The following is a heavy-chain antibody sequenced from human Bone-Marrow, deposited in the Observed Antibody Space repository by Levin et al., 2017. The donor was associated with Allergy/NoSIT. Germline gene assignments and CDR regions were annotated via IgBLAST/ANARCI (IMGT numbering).Heavy chain of an antibody. V-gene: IGHV5-51*01. CDR1: GYSFTSYW. Sequence: GGSLRLSCKGSGYSFTSYWIGWVRQMPGKGLEWMGIIYPGDSDTRYSPSFQGQVTISADKSISTAYLQWSSLKASDTAMYYCARHPSNYGGNLPTGMDVWGQGTTVTVSS. CDR3: ARHPSNYGGNLPTGMDV. J-gene: IGHJ6*02. CDR2: IYPGDSDT. D-gene: IGHD4-23*01.